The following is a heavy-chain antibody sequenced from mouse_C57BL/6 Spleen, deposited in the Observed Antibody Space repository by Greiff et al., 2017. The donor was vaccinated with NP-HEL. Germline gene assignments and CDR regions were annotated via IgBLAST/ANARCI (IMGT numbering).Heavy chain of an antibody. Sequence: QVQLQQPGAELVKPGASVKLSCKASGYTFTSYWMHWVKQRPGQGLEWIGMIHPNSGSTNYNEKFKSKATLTVDKSSSTAYMQLSSLTSEDSAVYYCARSPLYGSLPMDYWGQGTSVTVSS. CDR2: IHPNSGST. CDR1: GYTFTSYW. CDR3: ARSPLYGSLPMDY. D-gene: IGHD1-1*01. J-gene: IGHJ4*01. V-gene: IGHV1-64*01.